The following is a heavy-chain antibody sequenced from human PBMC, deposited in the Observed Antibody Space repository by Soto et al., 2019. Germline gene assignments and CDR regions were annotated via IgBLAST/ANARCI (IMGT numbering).Heavy chain of an antibody. D-gene: IGHD2-15*01. Sequence: QVQPVQSGAEVKKPGSSVKVSCKASGGTFSSYAISWVRQAPGQGLEWMGGIIPIFGTANYAQKFQGRVTITADESTSTAYIELSCLRSEDTVVHYCARRCSGGSYYSPIDGDFDYWGQGTLVTVSS. J-gene: IGHJ4*02. V-gene: IGHV1-69*01. CDR2: IIPIFGTA. CDR1: GGTFSSYA. CDR3: ARRCSGGSYYSPIDGDFDY.